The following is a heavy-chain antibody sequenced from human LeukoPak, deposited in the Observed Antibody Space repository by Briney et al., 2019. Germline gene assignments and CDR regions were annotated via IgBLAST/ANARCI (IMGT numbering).Heavy chain of an antibody. Sequence: GGSLRLSCAASGFTFSGYSMNWVRQAPGKGLEWISYIGANSAIYYADSVMGRFTISRDNARNSLYLQMNSLSVEDTAVYHCAREGSYGDFDIWGQGTMVTVSS. CDR1: GFTFSGYS. J-gene: IGHJ3*02. D-gene: IGHD3-10*01. V-gene: IGHV3-69-1*01. CDR3: AREGSYGDFDI. CDR2: IGANSAI.